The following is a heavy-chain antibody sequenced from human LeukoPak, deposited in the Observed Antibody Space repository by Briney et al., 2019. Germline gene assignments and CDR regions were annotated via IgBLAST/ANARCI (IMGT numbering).Heavy chain of an antibody. Sequence: GGTLRLSRAASGFTFSRYGMSWARQAPGKGLDWGTNISCSGDITYYADSVKGRYTISRDNSKDTLYLQMISLRAEDTAVYYCAKDSRYGYRWDYDYWGQGTLVTVSS. CDR2: ISCSGDIT. J-gene: IGHJ4*02. V-gene: IGHV3-23*01. D-gene: IGHD5-18*01. CDR1: GFTFSRYG. CDR3: AKDSRYGYRWDYDY.